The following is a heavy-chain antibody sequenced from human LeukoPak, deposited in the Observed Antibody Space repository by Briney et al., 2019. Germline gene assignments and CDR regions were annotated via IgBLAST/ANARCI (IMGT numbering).Heavy chain of an antibody. CDR3: VKALSRNSGGYYFDY. D-gene: IGHD6-19*01. CDR2: ISYDASVK. Sequence: GGSLRLSCAASEFTFSAYGMHWVRQAPGKGLGWVAVISYDASVKYYADSVKGRFTISRDNPESTLYLQMNSLRPEDTAVYYCVKALSRNSGGYYFDYWGQGALVTVSS. V-gene: IGHV3-30*18. J-gene: IGHJ4*02. CDR1: EFTFSAYG.